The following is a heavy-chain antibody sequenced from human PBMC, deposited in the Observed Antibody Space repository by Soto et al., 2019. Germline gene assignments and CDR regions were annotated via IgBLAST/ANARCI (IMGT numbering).Heavy chain of an antibody. D-gene: IGHD2-15*01. CDR3: ARGRVRWQES. V-gene: IGHV1-8*01. CDR2: MNPNSGDT. CDR1: GYTFTNYD. J-gene: IGHJ5*02. Sequence: QVQLVQSGAEVKKPGASVKVSCKASGYTFTNYDIHWVRQATGQGLEWMGWMNPNSGDTGYAQKFQDRVNMTRDTSISTAYMELSSLGSEDTAVYYCARGRVRWQESWGQGTLVTVSS.